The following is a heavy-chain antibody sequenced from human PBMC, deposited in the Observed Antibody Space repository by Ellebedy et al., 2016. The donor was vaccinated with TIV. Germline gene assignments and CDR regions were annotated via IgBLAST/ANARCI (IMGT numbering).Heavy chain of an antibody. V-gene: IGHV3-21*04. J-gene: IGHJ6*02. Sequence: GESLKISCAASGFTFSTFTMNWVRQAPGKGLEWVSSISTSSSYIYYADSVKGRFTISRDNAKNSLYLQMNSLRAEDTAVYYCAREGDTAMVHGMDVWGQGTTVTVSS. D-gene: IGHD5-18*01. CDR1: GFTFSTFT. CDR3: AREGDTAMVHGMDV. CDR2: ISTSSSYI.